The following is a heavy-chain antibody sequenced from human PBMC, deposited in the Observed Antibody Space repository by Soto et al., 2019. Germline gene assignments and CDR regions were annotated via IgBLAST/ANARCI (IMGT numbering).Heavy chain of an antibody. J-gene: IGHJ4*02. CDR2: IGSDGSPT. V-gene: IGHV3-74*01. D-gene: IGHD4-17*01. CDR1: GFTFSSYW. Sequence: EVQLVESGGGLVQPGGSLRLSCAASGFTFSSYWIHWVHQAPGKGLVWVSRIGSDGSPTRYADSVKGRFTISRDNAKNTLYLQMSSLRAEDTAVYYWARGRGYGDYFYFDYWGQGTLVTVSS. CDR3: ARGRGYGDYFYFDY.